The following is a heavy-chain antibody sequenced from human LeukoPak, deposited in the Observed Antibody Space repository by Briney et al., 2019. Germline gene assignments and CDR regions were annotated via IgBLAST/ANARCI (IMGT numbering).Heavy chain of an antibody. CDR3: ARAHRQLERLGRYYFDY. CDR2: ISAYNGNT. D-gene: IGHD1-1*01. J-gene: IGHJ4*02. CDR1: GYTFTSYG. Sequence: ASVKVSCKASGYTFTSYGISWVRQAPGQGLEWMGWISAYNGNTNYAQKLQGRVTITADESTSTAYMELSSLRSEDTAVYYCARAHRQLERLGRYYFDYWGQGTLVTVSS. V-gene: IGHV1-18*01.